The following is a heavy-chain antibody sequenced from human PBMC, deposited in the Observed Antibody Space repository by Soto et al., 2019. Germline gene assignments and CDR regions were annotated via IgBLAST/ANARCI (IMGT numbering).Heavy chain of an antibody. CDR3: AREGPGGGDTYNWCDP. J-gene: IGHJ5*02. Sequence: QVQLVQSGAEVKKPWSSVKVSCKASGGTFSSYAISWVRQAPGQGLEWMGGIIPIFGTANYAQKFQGRVTITADESTSTAYMELRSLRAEDTAVYYCAREGPGGGDTYNWCDPWGPGTLVTVSS. CDR2: IIPIFGTA. D-gene: IGHD2-21*02. V-gene: IGHV1-69*01. CDR1: GGTFSSYA.